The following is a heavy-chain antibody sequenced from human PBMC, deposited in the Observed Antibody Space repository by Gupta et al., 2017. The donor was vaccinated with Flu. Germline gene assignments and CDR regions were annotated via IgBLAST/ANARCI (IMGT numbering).Heavy chain of an antibody. D-gene: IGHD1-7*01. Sequence: EVQLVESGGGLVKPGGSLRLSCTASGFTFSAYGMNWVRQAPGKGLEWVSSIISSSTYKYYADSVRGRFTISRDNAKNSLYLHMNGLRAEDTAVYFCARRGNYLGDAFDIWGQGTMVAVSS. CDR1: GFTFSAYG. J-gene: IGHJ3*02. V-gene: IGHV3-21*02. CDR3: ARRGNYLGDAFDI. CDR2: IISSSTYK.